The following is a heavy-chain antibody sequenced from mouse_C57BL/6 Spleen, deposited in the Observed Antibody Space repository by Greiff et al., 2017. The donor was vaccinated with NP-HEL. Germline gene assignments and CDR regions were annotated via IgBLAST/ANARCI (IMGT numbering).Heavy chain of an antibody. J-gene: IGHJ2*01. D-gene: IGHD2-4*01. Sequence: EVMLVESEGGLVQPGSSMKLSCTASGFTFSDYYMAWVRQVPEKGLEWVANINYDGSSTYYLDSLKSRFIISRDNAKNILYLQMSSLKSEDTATYYCARGYYDYGFDYWGQGTTLTVSS. CDR2: INYDGSST. V-gene: IGHV5-16*01. CDR3: ARGYYDYGFDY. CDR1: GFTFSDYY.